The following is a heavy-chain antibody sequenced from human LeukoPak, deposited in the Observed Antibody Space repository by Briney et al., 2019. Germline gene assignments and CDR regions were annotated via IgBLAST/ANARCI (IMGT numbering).Heavy chain of an antibody. CDR1: GFSLSNGRMG. J-gene: IGHJ2*01. CDR3: ARIGAAAGSYWYFDL. Sequence: SGPTLVNPTETLTLTCTVSGFSLSNGRMGVSWIRQPPGKALEWLAHIFSNDEKSYSTSLKSRLTISKDTSKSQVVLTMTNMDPVDTATYYCARIGAAAGSYWYFDLWGRGTLVTVSS. CDR2: IFSNDEK. V-gene: IGHV2-26*01. D-gene: IGHD6-13*01.